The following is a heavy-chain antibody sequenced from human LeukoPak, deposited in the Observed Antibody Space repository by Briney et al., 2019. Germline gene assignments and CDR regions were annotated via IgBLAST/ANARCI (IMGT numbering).Heavy chain of an antibody. CDR3: AKAEQWLVFSPFDI. J-gene: IGHJ3*02. CDR1: GFTLSSYS. CDR2: ISVSVGGT. D-gene: IGHD6-19*01. V-gene: IGHV3-23*01. Sequence: GGSLRLSCAASGFTLSSYSMRWVRQAPGKGLEWISSISVSVGGTYYPHSPKGPFTLSRDNAKNTLYLQMHSLSAEDTAVYYCAKAEQWLVFSPFDIWGEGTMLTVSS.